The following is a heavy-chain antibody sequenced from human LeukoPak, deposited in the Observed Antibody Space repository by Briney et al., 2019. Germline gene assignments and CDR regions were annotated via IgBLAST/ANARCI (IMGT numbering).Heavy chain of an antibody. J-gene: IGHJ4*02. D-gene: IGHD2-2*01. Sequence: GGSLRLSCVASGFTFNIHGMHWVRQAPNKGLEWVAVISHDGNHQYYGGSVKGRFTVARDNSKNTLYLQMNSLTVEDTAVYFCANHLACRSHNCPSFDEWGQGTLVTVSS. CDR2: ISHDGNHQ. CDR1: GFTFNIHG. V-gene: IGHV3-30*18. CDR3: ANHLACRSHNCPSFDE.